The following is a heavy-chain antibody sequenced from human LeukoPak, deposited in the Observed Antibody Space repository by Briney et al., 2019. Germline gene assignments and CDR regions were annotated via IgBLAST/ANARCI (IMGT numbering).Heavy chain of an antibody. CDR3: AREGRVRGVIKGPPYFDY. D-gene: IGHD3-10*01. J-gene: IGHJ4*02. CDR1: GFTFSTYA. CDR2: ITGSGDGT. V-gene: IGHV3-23*01. Sequence: GGSLRLSCAASGFTFSTYAMTWVRQAPGKGLEWVSSITGSGDGTSAADSVTGRFSISRDNSKSTLYLQMNSLRVEDTAVYYCAREGRVRGVIKGPPYFDYWGQGTLVTVSS.